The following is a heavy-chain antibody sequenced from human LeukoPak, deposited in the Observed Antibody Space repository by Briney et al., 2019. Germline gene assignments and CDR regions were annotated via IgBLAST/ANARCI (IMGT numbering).Heavy chain of an antibody. Sequence: GGSLRLSCAASGFMFADYGMTWVRQVPGKELEWVSGINWNGGSSGYVDSVKGRFTISRDNAKNALFLQMNNLRAEDTAFYYCARGEWDLRDWGQGTLVIVSS. D-gene: IGHD1-26*01. V-gene: IGHV3-20*04. CDR2: INWNGGSS. J-gene: IGHJ4*02. CDR1: GFMFADYG. CDR3: ARGEWDLRD.